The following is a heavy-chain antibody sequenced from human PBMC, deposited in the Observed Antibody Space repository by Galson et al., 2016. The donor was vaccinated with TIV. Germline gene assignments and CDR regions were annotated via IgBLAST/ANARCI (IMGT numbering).Heavy chain of an antibody. CDR2: FDPEDGKT. V-gene: IGHV1-24*01. Sequence: SVKVSCKASGYTLTELSMHWVRQAPGKGLEWMGGFDPEDGKTMYAEKFQDRVTMTEDTSTHTAYMELSSLRSEDTAIYYCASQGLAPLRGEVYYFYTMDVWGQGTTVTVPS. J-gene: IGHJ6*02. CDR3: ASQGLAPLRGEVYYFYTMDV. CDR1: GYTLTELS. D-gene: IGHD3-10*01.